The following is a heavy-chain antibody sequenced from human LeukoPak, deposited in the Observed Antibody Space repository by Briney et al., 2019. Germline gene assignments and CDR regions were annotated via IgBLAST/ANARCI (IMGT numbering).Heavy chain of an antibody. V-gene: IGHV4-39*01. J-gene: IGHJ5*02. CDR3: ARPHSSGWYNGWFDP. CDR2: IYYSGST. CDR1: GGSISSSSYY. D-gene: IGHD6-19*01. Sequence: SETLSLTCTVSGGSISSSSYYWGWIRQPPGTGLEWIGSIYYSGSTYYNPSLKSRVTISVDTSKNQFSLKLSSVTAADTAVYYCARPHSSGWYNGWFDPWGQGTLVTVSS.